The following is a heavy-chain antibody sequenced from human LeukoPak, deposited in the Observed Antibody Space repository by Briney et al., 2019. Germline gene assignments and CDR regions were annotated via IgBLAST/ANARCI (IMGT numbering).Heavy chain of an antibody. CDR3: ARAPRPQFDWLIHYSPFDY. CDR2: ISAYNGNT. D-gene: IGHD3-9*01. J-gene: IGHJ4*02. Sequence: ASVKVSCKASSYTFTSYGISWVRQAPGQGLEWMGWISAYNGNTNYAQKLQGRVTMTTDTSTSTAYMELRSLRSDDTAVYYCARAPRPQFDWLIHYSPFDYWGQGTLVTVSS. V-gene: IGHV1-18*01. CDR1: SYTFTSYG.